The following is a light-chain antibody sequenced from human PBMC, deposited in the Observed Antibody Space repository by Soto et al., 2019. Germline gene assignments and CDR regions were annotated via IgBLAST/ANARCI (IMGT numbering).Light chain of an antibody. CDR1: QSVDNN. J-gene: IGKJ4*01. Sequence: EIVMTQSPVTLSASPGESATLSCRASQSVDNNVAWYQQKPGQAPRLLIYDASTRATGIPDRFSGSGSGTDFTLTISSLQPEDFATYYCLQHNTYPLTFGGGTKVDIK. CDR3: LQHNTYPLT. CDR2: DAS. V-gene: IGKV3D-15*01.